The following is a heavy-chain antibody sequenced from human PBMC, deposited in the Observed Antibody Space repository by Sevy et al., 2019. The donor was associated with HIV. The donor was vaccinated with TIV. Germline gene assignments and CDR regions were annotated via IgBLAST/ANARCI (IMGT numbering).Heavy chain of an antibody. Sequence: GGSLRLSCAASVFTFSSYEMNWVRQAPGKGLEWVSYISNSGTTISYSDSVRGRLSISRDNARNSLYLQMNSLRAEDTAVYYCARDLPPSATTVAHFDYWGQGTLVTVSS. D-gene: IGHD4-17*01. CDR2: ISNSGTTI. CDR1: VFTFSSYE. J-gene: IGHJ4*02. V-gene: IGHV3-48*03. CDR3: ARDLPPSATTVAHFDY.